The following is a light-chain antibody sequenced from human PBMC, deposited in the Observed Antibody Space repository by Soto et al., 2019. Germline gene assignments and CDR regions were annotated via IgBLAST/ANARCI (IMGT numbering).Light chain of an antibody. CDR2: ATS. V-gene: IGKV1-27*01. CDR1: QGINHY. CDR3: QKHNSAPLF. J-gene: IGKJ3*01. Sequence: DIQMTQSPSSLSASVGDRVTSTCRASQGINHYLAWFQQKPGKVPKLLIYATSTLQSGVPSRFSGSGFGTDFTLTISSLQPEDVATYYCQKHNSAPLFFGPGTKVDI.